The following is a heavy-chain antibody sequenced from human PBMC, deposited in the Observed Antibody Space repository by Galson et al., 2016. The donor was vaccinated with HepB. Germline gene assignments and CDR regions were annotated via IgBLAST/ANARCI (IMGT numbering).Heavy chain of an antibody. CDR1: GGSTASGGYY. D-gene: IGHD2-2*01. J-gene: IGHJ6*02. CDR3: ARGRLTIVGYCNSISCSAMPHGVAI. V-gene: IGHV4-31*03. Sequence: TLSLTCTVSGGSTASGGYYLSWIRQFPGRGLEWIGYIYYSGSTHYNPSLRSRVTISVESTKSQFSLKLSSVTAADTAVYYCARGRLTIVGYCNSISCSAMPHGVAIGGQGTTVVVSS. CDR2: IYYSGST.